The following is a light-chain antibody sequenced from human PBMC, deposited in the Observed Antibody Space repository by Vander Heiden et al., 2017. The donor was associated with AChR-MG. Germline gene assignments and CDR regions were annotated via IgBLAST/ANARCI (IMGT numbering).Light chain of an antibody. CDR3: QQANSFTLT. CDR2: AAS. Sequence: DIQMTQSPSSVSASVGDRVTITCRASQGIGNYLAWYQQTPGKAPKLLIYAASSLQSGVPSRFSGSGSGTDFSLTIDNLQPEDFGTYYCQQANSFTLTFGGRTKVEIK. CDR1: QGIGNY. J-gene: IGKJ4*01. V-gene: IGKV1D-12*01.